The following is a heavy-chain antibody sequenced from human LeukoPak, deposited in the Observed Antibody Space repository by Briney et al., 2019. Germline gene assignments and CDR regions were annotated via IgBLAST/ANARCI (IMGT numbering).Heavy chain of an antibody. D-gene: IGHD6-13*01. CDR3: ARGPYSSSWYPLRGAFDI. J-gene: IGHJ3*02. CDR1: GGSISSYY. V-gene: IGHV4-4*07. CDR2: IYTSGST. Sequence: PSETLSLTCTVSGGSISSYYWSWIRQPAGKGLEWIGRIYTSGSTNYNPSLKSRVTRSVDTSKNQFSLKLSSVTAADTAVYYCARGPYSSSWYPLRGAFDIWGQGTMVTVSS.